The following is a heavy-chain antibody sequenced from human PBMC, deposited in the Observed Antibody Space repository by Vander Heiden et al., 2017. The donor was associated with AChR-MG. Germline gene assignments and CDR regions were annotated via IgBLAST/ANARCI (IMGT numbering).Heavy chain of an antibody. J-gene: IGHJ3*02. CDR1: GGSFSGYY. CDR2: INHSGST. CDR3: ARYYYDSSGYRDAFDT. V-gene: IGHV4-34*01. Sequence: QVQLQQWGAGLLKSSETLSLTCAAYGGSFSGYYWSWIRQPPGKGLEWIGEINHSGSTNYNPSLKRRVTISVDTSKNQFSLKLSSVTAADTAVYYCARYYYDSSGYRDAFDTWGQGTMVAVSS. D-gene: IGHD3-22*01.